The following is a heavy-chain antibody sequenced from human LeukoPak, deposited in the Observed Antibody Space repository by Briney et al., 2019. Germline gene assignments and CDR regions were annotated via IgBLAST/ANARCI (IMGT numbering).Heavy chain of an antibody. J-gene: IGHJ4*02. Sequence: PSDTLSLTCTVSGGSISSFYWSWIRQPTGKDLEWIGYIYYTESTNYNPSLKSRLTISVDASKNRFSLKLSSVTATDTAVYYCASLSTVTQGYFDSWGQGTLVTVSS. CDR2: IYYTEST. D-gene: IGHD4-17*01. V-gene: IGHV4-59*08. CDR1: GGSISSFY. CDR3: ASLSTVTQGYFDS.